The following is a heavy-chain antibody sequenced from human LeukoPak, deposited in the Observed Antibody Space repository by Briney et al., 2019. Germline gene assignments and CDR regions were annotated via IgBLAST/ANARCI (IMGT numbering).Heavy chain of an antibody. Sequence: ASVTVSCKASGYTFTGYYMHWVRQAPGQGLEWMGWINPNSGGTNYAQKFQGRVTMTRDTSISTAYMELSRLRSDDTAVYYCARDPMGIAVAGIFDYWGQGTLVTVSS. D-gene: IGHD6-19*01. CDR2: INPNSGGT. V-gene: IGHV1-2*02. J-gene: IGHJ4*02. CDR1: GYTFTGYY. CDR3: ARDPMGIAVAGIFDY.